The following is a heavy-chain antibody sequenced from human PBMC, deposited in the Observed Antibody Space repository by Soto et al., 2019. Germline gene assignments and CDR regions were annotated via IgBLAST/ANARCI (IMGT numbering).Heavy chain of an antibody. J-gene: IGHJ4*02. CDR2: ISYDGSNK. D-gene: IGHD3-22*01. CDR3: AKDYYYDSSGPFDY. CDR1: GFTFSSYG. Sequence: QVQLVESGGGVVQPGRSLRLSCAASGFTFSSYGMHWVRQAPGKGLEWVAVISYDGSNKYYADSVKGRFTISRDNSKNPLYLQMTSLRAEDTAVYYCAKDYYYDSSGPFDYWGQGTLVTVSS. V-gene: IGHV3-30*18.